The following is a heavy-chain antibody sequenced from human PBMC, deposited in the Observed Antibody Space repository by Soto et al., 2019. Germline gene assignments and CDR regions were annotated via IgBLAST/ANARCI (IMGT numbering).Heavy chain of an antibody. V-gene: IGHV3-74*01. Sequence: LRLSCAASEFTFRSYWMHWVRQSPGKGLAWVSRISGDGNSTTYADSVRGRFTISRDNAKNTVYLQMDSLRAEDTAAYYCARSLPGTYGAFDLWGQGTMVTVSS. CDR2: ISGDGNST. D-gene: IGHD1-7*01. CDR1: EFTFRSYW. J-gene: IGHJ3*01. CDR3: ARSLPGTYGAFDL.